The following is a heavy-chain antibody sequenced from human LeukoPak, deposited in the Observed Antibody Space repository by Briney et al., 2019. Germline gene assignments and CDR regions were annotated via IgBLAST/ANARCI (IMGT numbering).Heavy chain of an antibody. CDR1: GFTFDDYA. Sequence: PGGSLRLSCAASGFTFDDYAMHWVRQAPGKGLEWVSGISWNSGSIGDADSVKGRFHISRDNAKNSLYLQMNSLRAEDTALYYCAKENIGKGFGTCWFDPWGQGALVTVSS. J-gene: IGHJ5*02. D-gene: IGHD3-10*01. CDR3: AKENIGKGFGTCWFDP. V-gene: IGHV3-9*01. CDR2: ISWNSGSI.